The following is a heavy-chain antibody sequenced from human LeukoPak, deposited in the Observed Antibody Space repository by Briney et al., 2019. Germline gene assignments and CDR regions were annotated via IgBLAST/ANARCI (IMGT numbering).Heavy chain of an antibody. CDR3: ARAPRVLDAFDI. CDR1: GGTFSSYA. D-gene: IGHD1-1*01. CDR2: IIPILGIA. J-gene: IGHJ3*02. V-gene: IGHV1-69*04. Sequence: ASVKVSCKASGGTFSSYAISWVRQAPGQGLEWMGRIIPILGIANYAQKFQGRVTITADKSTSTAYMELSSLRSEDTAVYYCARAPRVLDAFDIWGQGTMVTVSS.